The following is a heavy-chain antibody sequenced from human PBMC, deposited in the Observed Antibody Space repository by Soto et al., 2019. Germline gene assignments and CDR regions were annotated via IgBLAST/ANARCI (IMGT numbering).Heavy chain of an antibody. CDR1: GFTFSSYS. CDR3: ARDSKRSGWLRNWFDP. J-gene: IGHJ5*02. D-gene: IGHD6-19*01. V-gene: IGHV3-21*01. CDR2: ISSSSSYI. Sequence: EVQLVESGGGLVKPGGSLRLSCAASGFTFSSYSMNWVRQAPGKGLEWVSSISSSSSYIYYADSVKGRFTISRDNAKNSLYLQMNSLRAEDTAVYYCARDSKRSGWLRNWFDPWGQGTLVTVSS.